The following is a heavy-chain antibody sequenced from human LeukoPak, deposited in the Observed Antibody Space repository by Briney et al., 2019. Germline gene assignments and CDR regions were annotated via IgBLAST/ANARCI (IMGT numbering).Heavy chain of an antibody. V-gene: IGHV1-46*01. CDR2: INPSGGST. CDR1: GYTFTSYY. J-gene: IGHJ4*02. D-gene: IGHD3-22*01. Sequence: ASVKVSCKASGYTFTSYYMRWVRQAPGQGLEWMGIINPSGGSTSYAQKFQGRVTMTRDTSTSTVYMELSSLRSEDTAAYYCATEIARKEINYYDSSGSDLPVDYWGQGTLVTVSS. CDR3: ATEIARKEINYYDSSGSDLPVDY.